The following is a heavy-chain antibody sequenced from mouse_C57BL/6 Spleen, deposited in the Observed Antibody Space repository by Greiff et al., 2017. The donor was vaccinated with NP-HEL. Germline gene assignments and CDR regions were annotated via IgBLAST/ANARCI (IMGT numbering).Heavy chain of an antibody. CDR3: ARRGSSGYWFAY. CDR1: GYTFTDYY. Sequence: VQLQQSGAELVRPGASVKLSCKASGYTFTDYYINWVKQRPGQGLEWIARIYPGSGNTYYNEKFKGKATLTAEKSSSTAYMQLSSLTSEDSAVYFCARRGSSGYWFAYWGQGTLVTVSA. D-gene: IGHD3-2*02. J-gene: IGHJ3*01. CDR2: IYPGSGNT. V-gene: IGHV1-76*01.